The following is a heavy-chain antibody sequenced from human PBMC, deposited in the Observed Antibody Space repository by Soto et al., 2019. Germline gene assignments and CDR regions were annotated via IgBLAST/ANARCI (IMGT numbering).Heavy chain of an antibody. CDR2: IYYSGST. CDR1: GGSISSSSYY. CDR3: AGLALWSVWFGELDGVY. J-gene: IGHJ4*02. Sequence: PSETLSLTCTVSGGSISSSSYYWGWLRQPPGQGREWIGSIYYSGSTYYNPSLKSRVTISVDKSKTQFSLKLSSVTAADTAVYYCAGLALWSVWFGELDGVYWGQGTLVTVSS. D-gene: IGHD3-10*01. V-gene: IGHV4-39*01.